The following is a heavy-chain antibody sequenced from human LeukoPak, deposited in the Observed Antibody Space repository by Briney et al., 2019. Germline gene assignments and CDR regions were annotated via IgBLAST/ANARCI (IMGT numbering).Heavy chain of an antibody. CDR2: IYYSGST. Sequence: SETLSLTCTVSGGSISSSSYYWGWIRQPPGEGLEWIGSIYYSGSTYYNPSLKSRVTISVDTSKNQFSLKLSSVTAADTAVYYCASLQPDAFDIWGQGTMVTVSS. CDR3: ASLQPDAFDI. D-gene: IGHD1-1*01. J-gene: IGHJ3*02. V-gene: IGHV4-39*01. CDR1: GGSISSSSYY.